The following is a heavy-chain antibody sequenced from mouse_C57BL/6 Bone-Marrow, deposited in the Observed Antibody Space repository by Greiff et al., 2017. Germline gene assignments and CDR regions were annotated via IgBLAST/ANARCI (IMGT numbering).Heavy chain of an antibody. J-gene: IGHJ4*01. CDR1: GFTFSDYG. Sequence: EVTLVESGGGLVQPGGSLKLSCAASGFTFSDYGMAWVRQAPRKGPEWVAFISNLAYSIYYADTVTGRFTISRENAKNTLYLEMSSLRSEDTAMYYCARRGAYYSNYDYAMDYWGQGTSVTVSS. D-gene: IGHD2-5*01. CDR3: ARRGAYYSNYDYAMDY. V-gene: IGHV5-15*01. CDR2: ISNLAYSI.